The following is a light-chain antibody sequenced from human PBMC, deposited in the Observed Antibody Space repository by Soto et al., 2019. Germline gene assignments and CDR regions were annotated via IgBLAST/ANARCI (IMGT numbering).Light chain of an antibody. CDR2: GAS. J-gene: IGKJ4*01. CDR3: QPHNNWPVVT. V-gene: IGKV3-15*01. Sequence: EMVMTQSPVTLSGSPGERVTLSCRASRTISRNLAWYQQKPGQAPRLLIYGASTRATGIPDRFSGSGSGTEFTLTINSLQSEDFAMYYCQPHNNWPVVTFGVGTRVEIK. CDR1: RTISRN.